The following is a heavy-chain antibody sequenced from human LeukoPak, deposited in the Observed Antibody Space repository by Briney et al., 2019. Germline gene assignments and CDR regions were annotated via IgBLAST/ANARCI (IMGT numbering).Heavy chain of an antibody. V-gene: IGHV1-2*02. CDR1: GYTFTGYY. CDR2: INPNNGGT. Sequence: GASVKVSCKTSGYTFTGYYIHWVRQAPGQGLEWMGWINPNNGGTNYAQKFQGRATMTRDTSISTAYMELTRLRSDDTAVYYCARDRYTSSWTTAFDYWGQGTLVTVSS. D-gene: IGHD6-13*01. J-gene: IGHJ4*02. CDR3: ARDRYTSSWTTAFDY.